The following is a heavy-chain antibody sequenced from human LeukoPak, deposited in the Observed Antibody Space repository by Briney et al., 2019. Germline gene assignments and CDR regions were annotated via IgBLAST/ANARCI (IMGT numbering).Heavy chain of an antibody. Sequence: ASVKVSCKASGGTFSSYAISWVRQAPGQGLEWMGGIIPIFGTANYAQKFQGRVTMTRDTSISTAYMELSRLRSDDTAVYYCARDAGERYSYGSAVDYWGQGTLVTVSS. V-gene: IGHV1-69*05. CDR1: GGTFSSYA. J-gene: IGHJ4*02. D-gene: IGHD5-18*01. CDR2: IIPIFGTA. CDR3: ARDAGERYSYGSAVDY.